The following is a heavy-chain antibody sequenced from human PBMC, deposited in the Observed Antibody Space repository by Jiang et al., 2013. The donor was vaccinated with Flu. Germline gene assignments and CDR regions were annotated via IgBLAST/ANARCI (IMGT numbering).Heavy chain of an antibody. CDR2: MNPVSGET. CDR3: ARLLPNIYYYHGLDV. CDR1: GYIFSRYN. Sequence: SVKVSCKASGYIFSRYNIHWVRQATGQGLEWMGWMNPVSGETAYAQKFHGRLTMTRDTSITTAYMDLSSLRSEDTAVYYCARLLPNIYYYHGLDVWGQGTTVTVSS. V-gene: IGHV1-8*01. D-gene: IGHD2-8*01. J-gene: IGHJ6*02.